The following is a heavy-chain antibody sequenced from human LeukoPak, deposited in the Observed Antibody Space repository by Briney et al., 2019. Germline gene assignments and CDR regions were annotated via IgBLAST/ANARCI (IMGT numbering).Heavy chain of an antibody. CDR2: ISSSSSYI. Sequence: PGGSLRLSCAPSGFTFSSYSMNWVRQAPGKGLEWVSSISSSSSYIYYADSVKGRFTISRDNAKNSLYLQMNSLRAEDTAVYYCARDLKATDAFDIWGQGTMVTVSS. CDR3: ARDLKATDAFDI. CDR1: GFTFSSYS. J-gene: IGHJ3*02. V-gene: IGHV3-21*01. D-gene: IGHD5-12*01.